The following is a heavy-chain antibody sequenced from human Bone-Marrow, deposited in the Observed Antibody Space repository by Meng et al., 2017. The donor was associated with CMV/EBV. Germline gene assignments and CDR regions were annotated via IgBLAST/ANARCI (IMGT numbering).Heavy chain of an antibody. J-gene: IGHJ5*02. CDR3: ARGGYRFDR. CDR1: ESTFSDYY. Sequence: LRLSCAASESTFSDYYMSWIRQAPGKGLEWVSYISSSGGAIYYADSVKGRFTISRDNAKNSLYLQMNGLRAEDAAVYYCARGGYRFDRWGQGSLVTVSS. D-gene: IGHD5-12*01. CDR2: ISSSGGAI. V-gene: IGHV3-11*01.